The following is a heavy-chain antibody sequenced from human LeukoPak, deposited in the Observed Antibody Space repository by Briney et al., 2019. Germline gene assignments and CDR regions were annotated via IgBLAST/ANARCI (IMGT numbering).Heavy chain of an antibody. CDR1: GFNFINNK. V-gene: IGHV3-7*01. CDR3: ARAAY. Sequence: GGSLRLSCAASGFNFINNKMNWVRQAPGKGREWVANIKQDGSEQYYVDSVKGRFTISRDNAKNSRFLQMNSLRAEDTAVYYCARAAYWGQGTLVTVSS. J-gene: IGHJ4*02. CDR2: IKQDGSEQ.